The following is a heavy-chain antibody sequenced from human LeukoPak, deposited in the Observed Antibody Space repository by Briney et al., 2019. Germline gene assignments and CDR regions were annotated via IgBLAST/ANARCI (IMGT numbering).Heavy chain of an antibody. CDR3: ARDSGGGGYRHGSGDY. CDR2: ISYDGSIK. V-gene: IGHV3-30*03. J-gene: IGHJ4*02. D-gene: IGHD5-18*01. Sequence: PGGTLRLSCAAPGFTFSSYVMHWVRQAPGKGLEWVAVISYDGSIKYYADSVKGRFTTSRDNSKNTLYVQTNSLRVEDSAVYYCARDSGGGGYRHGSGDYWGQGTLVTVSS. CDR1: GFTFSSYV.